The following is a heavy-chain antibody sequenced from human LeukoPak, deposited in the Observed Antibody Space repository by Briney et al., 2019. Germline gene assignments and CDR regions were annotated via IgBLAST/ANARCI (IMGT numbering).Heavy chain of an antibody. V-gene: IGHV1-69*13. D-gene: IGHD3-22*01. CDR1: GGTFSSYA. CDR2: IIPIFGTA. J-gene: IGHJ4*02. Sequence: ASMKVSCKASGGTFSSYAISWVRQAPGQGLEWMGGIIPIFGTANYAQKFQGRVTITADESTSTAYMELSSLRSEDTAVYYCARDGYYYDSSGYYYVGYFDYWGQGTLVTVSS. CDR3: ARDGYYYDSSGYYYVGYFDY.